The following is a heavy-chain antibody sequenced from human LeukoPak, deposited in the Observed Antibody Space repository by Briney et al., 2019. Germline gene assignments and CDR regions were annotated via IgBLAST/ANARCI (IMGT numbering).Heavy chain of an antibody. V-gene: IGHV3-7*03. D-gene: IGHD6-19*01. CDR3: GAVAGSTY. CDR1: GFTFSTYW. J-gene: IGHJ4*02. CDR2: IKQDGSVK. Sequence: GGSLRLSCVVSGFTFSTYWMSWVRQAPGKGLECVATIKQDGSVKNYGDSVQGRFTISRDNAKNSLYLQMNSLRAEDTALYYCGAVAGSTYWGQGTLVTVSS.